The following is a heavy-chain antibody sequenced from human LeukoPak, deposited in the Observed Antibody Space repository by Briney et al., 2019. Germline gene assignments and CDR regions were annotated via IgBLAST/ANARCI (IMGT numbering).Heavy chain of an antibody. CDR1: GFTFDDYA. Sequence: SGGSLRLSCAASGFTFDDYAMHWVRPAPGKGLEWVSGISWNSGSIGYADSVKGRFTISRDNATNSLYLQMNSLRAEDTAVYYCARDYTRGSQDYWGQGTLVTVSS. CDR2: ISWNSGSI. D-gene: IGHD1-26*01. J-gene: IGHJ4*02. V-gene: IGHV3-9*01. CDR3: ARDYTRGSQDY.